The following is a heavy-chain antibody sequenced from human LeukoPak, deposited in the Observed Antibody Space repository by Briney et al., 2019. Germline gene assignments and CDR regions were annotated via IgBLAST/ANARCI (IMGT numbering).Heavy chain of an antibody. CDR2: IYYSGST. CDR1: GGSISSSSYY. CDR3: ARHTREDLRFLSHAEYFQH. D-gene: IGHD3-3*01. J-gene: IGHJ1*01. Sequence: SETLSLTCTVSGGSISSSSYYWGWIRQPPGKGLEWIGSIYYSGSTYYNPSLKSRVTISVDTSKNQFSLKLSSVTAADTAVYYCARHTREDLRFLSHAEYFQHWGQGTLVTVSS. V-gene: IGHV4-39*01.